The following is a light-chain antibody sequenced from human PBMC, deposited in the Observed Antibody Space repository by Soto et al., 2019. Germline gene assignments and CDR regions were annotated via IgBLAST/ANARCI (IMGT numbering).Light chain of an antibody. Sequence: DIQMTQSPSSLSASVGDRVTITCRASQTISSYLNWYQQKPGKAPKLLIFAASSLQSGVLSRFSGSGSGTDFTLTISSLQPEDSATYYCQQSYSTPWTFGQGTKVEIK. CDR2: AAS. V-gene: IGKV1-39*01. CDR1: QTISSY. J-gene: IGKJ1*01. CDR3: QQSYSTPWT.